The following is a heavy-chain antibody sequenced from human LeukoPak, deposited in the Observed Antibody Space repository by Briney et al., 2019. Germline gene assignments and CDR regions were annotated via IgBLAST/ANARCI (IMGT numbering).Heavy chain of an antibody. V-gene: IGHV3-7*01. Sequence: PGGSLRLSCEGSGFSFSSYWMNWVRQSPGKGPEWVANIKQDESERYTVDSVEGRFTISRDNAKNSVYLHMNSLRAEDTALYYCARLSAYYYGSFFYYYMDVWGKGTTVTASS. CDR2: IKQDESER. J-gene: IGHJ6*03. CDR3: ARLSAYYYGSFFYYYMDV. CDR1: GFSFSSYW. D-gene: IGHD3-10*01.